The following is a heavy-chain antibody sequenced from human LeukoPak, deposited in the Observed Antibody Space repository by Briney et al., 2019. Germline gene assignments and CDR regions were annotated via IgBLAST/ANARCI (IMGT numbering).Heavy chain of an antibody. D-gene: IGHD6-19*01. CDR1: GYTFTGYY. CDR2: INPNSGVT. J-gene: IGHJ4*02. V-gene: IGHV1-2*02. CDR3: ARVFGVAVAEDY. Sequence: ASVKVSCKASGYTFTGYYMHWVRQAPGQGLEWMGCINPNSGVTNYAQKFQGRVTMTRDTSISTAYMELSRLRSDDTAVYYCARVFGVAVAEDYWGQGTLVTVSS.